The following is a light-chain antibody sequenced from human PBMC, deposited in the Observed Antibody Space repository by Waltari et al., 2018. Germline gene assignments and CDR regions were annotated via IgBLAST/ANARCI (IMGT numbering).Light chain of an antibody. CDR3: MIWHNSAVV. V-gene: IGLV5-45*02. J-gene: IGLJ2*01. CDR2: YKSDSDK. Sequence: QAVLTQPSSLSASPGASASLTCTLHSGINVASYRIYWYQQTPGSPPQFLLMYKSDSDKRQGSGVPSRFSGSKDASANAGILLISGLQSVDEADYYCMIWHNSAVVFGGGTKLTVL. CDR1: SGINVASYR.